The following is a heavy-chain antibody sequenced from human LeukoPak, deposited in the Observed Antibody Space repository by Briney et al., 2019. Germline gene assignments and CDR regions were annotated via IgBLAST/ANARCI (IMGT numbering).Heavy chain of an antibody. CDR3: ARSRYYDSTGYNPTYYFDS. D-gene: IGHD3-22*01. CDR2: IYNTVDV. Sequence: SETLSLTCTVSGGSIIGSYWTWIRQSPGKSLEYIGYIYNTVDVNYSPPLKSRVTISIDMSGNQFSLRLNSVTAAETDLYYCARSRYYDSTGYNPTYYFDSWGQGALVTVSS. V-gene: IGHV4-59*01. J-gene: IGHJ4*02. CDR1: GGSIIGSY.